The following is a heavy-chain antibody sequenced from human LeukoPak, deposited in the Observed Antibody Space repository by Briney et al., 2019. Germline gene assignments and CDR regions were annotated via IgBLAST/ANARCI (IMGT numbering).Heavy chain of an antibody. CDR3: ARDRTQGAYYFDY. CDR2: IYYSGST. V-gene: IGHV4-59*01. J-gene: IGHJ4*02. CDR1: GGSISSYY. Sequence: SETLSLTCTVSGGSISSYYWSWIRQPPGKGLEWIGYIYYSGSTNYNPSLKSRVTISVDTSKNQFSLKLSSVTAADTVVYYCARDRTQGAYYFDYWGQGTLVTVSS.